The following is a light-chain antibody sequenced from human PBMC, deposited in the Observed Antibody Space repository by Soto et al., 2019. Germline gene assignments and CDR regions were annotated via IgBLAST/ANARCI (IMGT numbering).Light chain of an antibody. CDR2: AAS. V-gene: IGKV1-16*01. Sequence: DIQMTQSPSSLSASVGDRVTITCRASQGINNYLAWFQQKPGNAPKSLIYAASSLQSGVPSRFSGGGAGTYLTLTISSLQPEDFATYYCQQYKTFPPTFGPGTKV. CDR1: QGINNY. CDR3: QQYKTFPPT. J-gene: IGKJ3*01.